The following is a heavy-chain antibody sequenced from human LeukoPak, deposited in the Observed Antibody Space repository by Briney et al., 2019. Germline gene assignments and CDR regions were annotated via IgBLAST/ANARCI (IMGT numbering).Heavy chain of an antibody. D-gene: IGHD5-24*01. CDR1: GFSFSGSA. Sequence: PGGSLRLSCAASGFSFSGSAMHWVRQASGKGLEWVGRIRSKANTYATAYAASVKGRFTISRDDSKNTAYLQMNSLKTEDTAVYYCTRGGYNNYYYGIDVWGQGTTVTVSS. CDR2: IRSKANTYAT. CDR3: TRGGYNNYYYGIDV. V-gene: IGHV3-73*01. J-gene: IGHJ6*02.